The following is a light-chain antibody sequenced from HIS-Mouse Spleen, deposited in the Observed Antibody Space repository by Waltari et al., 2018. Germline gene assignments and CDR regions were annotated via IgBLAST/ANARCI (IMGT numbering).Light chain of an antibody. V-gene: IGKV3-20*01. Sequence: EIVLTQSPGTLSLSPGERATLPSRASQSVSSSYLAWYQQKPGQAPRLLIYGASSRATGIPDRFSGSGSETDFTLTISRLEPEDFAVYYCQQYCSSPLFGGGTKVEIK. CDR1: QSVSSSY. CDR2: GAS. J-gene: IGKJ4*01. CDR3: QQYCSSPL.